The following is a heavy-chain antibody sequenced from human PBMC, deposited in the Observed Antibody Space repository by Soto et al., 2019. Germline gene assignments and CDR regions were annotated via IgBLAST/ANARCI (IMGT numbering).Heavy chain of an antibody. CDR3: ARGWAVLRGYCSGGSCYFFDY. Sequence: GASVKVSCKASGYTFTSYAMHWVRQAPGQRLEWMGWINAGNGNTKYSQKFQGRVTITRDTSASTAYMELSSLRSEDTAVYYCARGWAVLRGYCSGGSCYFFDYWGQGTLVTVSS. CDR2: INAGNGNT. V-gene: IGHV1-3*01. D-gene: IGHD2-15*01. CDR1: GYTFTSYA. J-gene: IGHJ4*02.